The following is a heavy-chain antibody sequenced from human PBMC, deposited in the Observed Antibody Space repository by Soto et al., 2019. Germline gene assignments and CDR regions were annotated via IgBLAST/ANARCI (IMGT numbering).Heavy chain of an antibody. D-gene: IGHD2-15*01. CDR1: GFTFSSYG. J-gene: IGHJ6*02. V-gene: IGHV3-30*18. Sequence: QVQLVESGGGVVQPGRSLRLSCAASGFTFSSYGMHWVRQAPGKGLEWVAVISYDGSNKYYADSVKGRFTISRDNSKNTLYLKMNSLRAEDTAVYYCAKDRIVVVVAAMFPYYYGMDVWGQGTTVTVSS. CDR3: AKDRIVVVVAAMFPYYYGMDV. CDR2: ISYDGSNK.